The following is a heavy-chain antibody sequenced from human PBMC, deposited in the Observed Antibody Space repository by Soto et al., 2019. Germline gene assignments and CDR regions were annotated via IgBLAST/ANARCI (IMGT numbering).Heavy chain of an antibody. J-gene: IGHJ6*02. CDR2: ISHGGNEK. V-gene: IGHV3-30*18. CDR3: AKVSSDQGYYYFAMDV. Sequence: ESGGGVVQPGRSLRLSCAASGFIFSSYAMHWVRQAPGKGLEWVAVISHGGNEKYYADSVEGRFTISRDNSKNMVYLQMNGLRPEDTAVYYCAKVSSDQGYYYFAMDVWGQGTTVTVSS. CDR1: GFIFSSYA. D-gene: IGHD2-2*01.